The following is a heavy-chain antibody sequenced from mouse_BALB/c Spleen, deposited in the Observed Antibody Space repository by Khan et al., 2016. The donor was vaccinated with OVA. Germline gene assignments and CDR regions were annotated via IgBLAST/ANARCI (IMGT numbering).Heavy chain of an antibody. CDR1: GFTFSDYG. D-gene: IGHD1-2*01. J-gene: IGHJ3*01. V-gene: IGHV5-15*02. Sequence: EVQLVESGGGLVQPGGSRKLSCAASGFTFSDYGMAWVRQAPGKGPEWVAFISDLVYTFYYADTVTGRFTLSRANAKNTLYLEMSSLRSGDTAMYYCARGGGTAPFAYWGQGTLVTVSA. CDR3: ARGGGTAPFAY. CDR2: ISDLVYTF.